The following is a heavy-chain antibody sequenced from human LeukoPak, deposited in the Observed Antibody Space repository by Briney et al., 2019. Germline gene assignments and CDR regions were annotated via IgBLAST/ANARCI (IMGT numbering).Heavy chain of an antibody. J-gene: IGHJ5*01. V-gene: IGHV3-30*02. CDR1: GFTFSSSD. CDR2: IRYDGDNK. CDR3: AKGYRNHLLILLDS. Sequence: GGSLRLSCAASGFTFSSSDMHWVRQAPGKGLEWVAFIRYDGDNKYYADSVKGRLTITRDSSKNTLYLQMNSLRAADTAVYYCAKGYRNHLLILLDSWGQGTLVTVSS. D-gene: IGHD3-16*01.